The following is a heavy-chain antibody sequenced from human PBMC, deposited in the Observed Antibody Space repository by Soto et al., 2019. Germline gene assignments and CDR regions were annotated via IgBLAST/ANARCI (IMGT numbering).Heavy chain of an antibody. V-gene: IGHV4-59*01. CDR2: IYYSGST. Sequence: SETLSLTCTVSGGSISSYYWSWIRQPPGKGLEWIGYIYYSGSTNYNPSLKSRVTISVDTSKNQFSLKLSSVTAADTAVYYCARVAMHSSSWYLNYYYGMDVWGQWTTVTVSS. J-gene: IGHJ6*02. CDR3: ARVAMHSSSWYLNYYYGMDV. CDR1: GGSISSYY. D-gene: IGHD6-13*01.